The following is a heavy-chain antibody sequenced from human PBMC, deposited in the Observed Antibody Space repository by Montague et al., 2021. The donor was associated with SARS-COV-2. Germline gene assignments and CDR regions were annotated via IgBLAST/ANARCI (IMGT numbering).Heavy chain of an antibody. J-gene: IGHJ4*02. CDR1: GFIFSNYA. CDR2: IYSDGSGT. V-gene: IGHV3-23*03. CDR3: AKSLIRFFDY. Sequence: SLRLSFSASGFIFSNYAMSWVRQAPGKGLEWVSVIYSDGSGTHYADSVKGRFTISRDKVKNMVYLQMNSLRVEDTAVYYCAKSLIRFFDYWGQGTLVTVSS. D-gene: IGHD3-16*01.